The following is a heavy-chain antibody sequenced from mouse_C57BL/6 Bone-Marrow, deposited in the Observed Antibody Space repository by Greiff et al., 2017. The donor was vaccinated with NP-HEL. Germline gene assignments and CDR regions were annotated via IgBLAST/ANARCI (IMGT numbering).Heavy chain of an antibody. CDR2: ISYDGSN. CDR1: GYSITSGYY. V-gene: IGHV3-6*01. D-gene: IGHD1-1*02. CDR3: ASPLWPIDY. Sequence: EVKLQESGPGLVKPSQSLSLTCSVTGYSITSGYYWNWIRQFPGNKLEWMGYISYDGSNNYNPSLKNRISITRDTSKNQFFLKLNSVTTEDTATYYYASPLWPIDYWGQGTTLTVSS. J-gene: IGHJ2*01.